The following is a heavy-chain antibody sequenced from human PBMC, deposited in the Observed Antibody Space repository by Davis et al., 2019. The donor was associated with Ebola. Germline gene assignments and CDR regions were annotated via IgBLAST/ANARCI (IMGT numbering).Heavy chain of an antibody. V-gene: IGHV4-4*02. CDR1: GGSISSSNW. D-gene: IGHD1-26*01. J-gene: IGHJ4*02. CDR3: ASAGSYEYYFDY. Sequence: SETLSLTCAVSGGSISSSNWWSWVRQPPGKGLEWIGEIYHSGSTNYNPSLKSRVTISVDKSKNQFSLKLSSVTAADTAVYYCASAGSYEYYFDYWGQGTLATVSS. CDR2: IYHSGST.